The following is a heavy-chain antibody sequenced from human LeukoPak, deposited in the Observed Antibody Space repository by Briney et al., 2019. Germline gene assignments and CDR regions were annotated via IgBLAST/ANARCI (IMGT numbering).Heavy chain of an antibody. Sequence: GASVKVSCKASGGTFSSYAISWVRQAPGQGLEWMGRIIPILGIGNYAQKFQGRVTITRDTSASTAYMELSSLRSEDTAVYYCARATRGPPNWFDPWGQGTLVTVSS. J-gene: IGHJ5*02. CDR3: ARATRGPPNWFDP. CDR2: IIPILGIG. D-gene: IGHD4-11*01. CDR1: GGTFSSYA. V-gene: IGHV1-69*04.